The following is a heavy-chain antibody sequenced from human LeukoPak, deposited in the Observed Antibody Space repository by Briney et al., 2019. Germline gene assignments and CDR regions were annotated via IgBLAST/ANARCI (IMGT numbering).Heavy chain of an antibody. Sequence: SGGSLRLSCAASGFTFSSYAMSWVRQAPGKGLEWVSAISGSGGSTYYADSVKGRFTISRDNSKNTLYLQMNSLRAEDTAVYYCAKALLYYDSSGPTDYWGQGTLVTVSS. J-gene: IGHJ4*02. CDR1: GFTFSSYA. CDR2: ISGSGGST. D-gene: IGHD3-22*01. V-gene: IGHV3-23*01. CDR3: AKALLYYDSSGPTDY.